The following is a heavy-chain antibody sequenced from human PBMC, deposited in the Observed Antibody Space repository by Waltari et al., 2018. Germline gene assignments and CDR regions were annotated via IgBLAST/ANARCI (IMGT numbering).Heavy chain of an antibody. D-gene: IGHD6-6*01. CDR3: ARVVPVSPLAARPKDYFDY. J-gene: IGHJ4*02. CDR2: IYHSGST. CDR1: GYSISSGYY. V-gene: IGHV4-38-2*01. Sequence: QVQLQESGPGLVKPSETLSLTCAVSGYSISSGYYWGWIRQPPGKGLEWIGSIYHSGSTYYNPSLKSRVTISVDTSKNQFSLKLSSVTAADTAVYYCARVVPVSPLAARPKDYFDYWGQGTLVTVSS.